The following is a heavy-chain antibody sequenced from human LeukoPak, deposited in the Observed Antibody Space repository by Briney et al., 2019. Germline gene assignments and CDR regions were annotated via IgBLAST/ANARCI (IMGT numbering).Heavy chain of an antibody. V-gene: IGHV1-69*13. D-gene: IGHD3-10*01. Sequence: SVKVSCKASGGTFSSYAISWVQQAPGQGLEWMGGIIPIFGTANYAQKFQGRVTITADESTRTAYMELSSLRSEDTAVYYCARIGLGMYYGSGSYEAFDPWGQGTLVTVSS. CDR2: IIPIFGTA. CDR1: GGTFSSYA. J-gene: IGHJ5*02. CDR3: ARIGLGMYYGSGSYEAFDP.